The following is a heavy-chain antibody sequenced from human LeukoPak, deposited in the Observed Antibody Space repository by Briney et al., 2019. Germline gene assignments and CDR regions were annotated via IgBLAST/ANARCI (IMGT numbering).Heavy chain of an antibody. CDR3: ARAGFREWLRKPFDC. CDR2: INPNSGGT. J-gene: IGHJ4*02. Sequence: GASVKVSCKASGYTFTGYYMHWVRQAPGQGLEWMGWINPNSGGTNYAQKFQGRVTMTRDTSISTAYMELSRLRSDDTAVYYCARAGFREWLRKPFDCWGQGTLVTVSS. V-gene: IGHV1-2*02. D-gene: IGHD5-12*01. CDR1: GYTFTGYY.